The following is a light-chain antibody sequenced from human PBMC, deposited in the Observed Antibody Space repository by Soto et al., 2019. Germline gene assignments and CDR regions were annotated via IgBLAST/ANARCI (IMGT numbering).Light chain of an antibody. V-gene: IGKV2-28*01. CDR2: LGS. Sequence: DIVMTQSPLSLPVTPGEPACISCRSSQSLLHSNGYNYLDWYLQKPGQSPQLLIYLGSNRASGVPDRFSGSGSGTDLTLKISRVEAEDVGVYYCMQALQTPQYTFGQGTKLEIK. CDR1: QSLLHSNGYNY. J-gene: IGKJ2*01. CDR3: MQALQTPQYT.